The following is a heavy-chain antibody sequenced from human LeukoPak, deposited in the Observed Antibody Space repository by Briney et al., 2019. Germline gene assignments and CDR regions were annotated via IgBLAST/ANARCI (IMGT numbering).Heavy chain of an antibody. CDR1: GGSVSGSY. J-gene: IGHJ4*02. D-gene: IGHD5-18*01. CDR3: ARDLGGYNYGYSFDY. V-gene: IGHV4-4*07. CDR2: IYSTGST. Sequence: SETLSLTCTVSGGSVSGSYWNWIRQPSGRGLEFIGRIYSTGSTTYNPSLESRVTMSVDTSKNQFSLKLLSVPAADTAVFYCARDLGGYNYGYSFDYWGQGTLVTVSS.